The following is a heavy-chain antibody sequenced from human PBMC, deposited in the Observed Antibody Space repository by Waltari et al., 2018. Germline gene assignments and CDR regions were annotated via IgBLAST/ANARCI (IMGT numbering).Heavy chain of an antibody. CDR1: GFTFSSYA. CDR2: ISYDGSNK. CDR3: ARVPSSSWGLLDY. D-gene: IGHD6-13*01. V-gene: IGHV3-30*01. Sequence: QVQLVESGGGVVQPGRSLRLSCAASGFTFSSYAMHWVPTAPGKGLGWVAVISYDGSNKYYADSVKGRFTISRDNSKNTLYLQMNSLRAEDTAVYYCARVPSSSWGLLDYWGQGTLVTVSS. J-gene: IGHJ4*02.